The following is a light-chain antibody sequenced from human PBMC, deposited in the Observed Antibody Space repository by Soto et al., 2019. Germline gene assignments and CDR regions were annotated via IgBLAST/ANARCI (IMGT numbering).Light chain of an antibody. CDR3: QSFDSSLSAYV. V-gene: IGLV1-40*01. CDR2: SNL. J-gene: IGLJ1*01. Sequence: QSALTQPPSVSGAPGQRITISCTGSSSNIGAGYDVHWYQQLPGTAPTLVIFSNLNRPSGVTDRFSGSKSGTSASLVITGLQAEDEADYYCQSFDSSLSAYVFGTGTKLTVL. CDR1: SSNIGAGYD.